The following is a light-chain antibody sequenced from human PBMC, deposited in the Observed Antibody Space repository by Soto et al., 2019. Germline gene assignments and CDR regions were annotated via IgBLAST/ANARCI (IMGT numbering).Light chain of an antibody. Sequence: QTVVTQSSSASGSLGSSVKLTCTLSSGHSSYIIAWHQQQPGQAPRYLMKLEGSGSSNKGSGGPYRFSGSSSGADRYLAIHDLESEDESDYSCETCDSTAVVFGGGTKVTVL. CDR1: SGHSSYI. V-gene: IGLV4-60*03. CDR2: LEGSGSS. CDR3: ETCDSTAVV. J-gene: IGLJ2*01.